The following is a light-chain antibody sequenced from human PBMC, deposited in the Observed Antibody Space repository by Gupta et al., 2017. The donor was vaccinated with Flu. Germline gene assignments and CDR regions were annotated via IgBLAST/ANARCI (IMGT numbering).Light chain of an antibody. J-gene: IGKJ1*01. CDR2: AAS. Sequence: GERVTIPCRASQGISSYLAWYQQNPGKAPKLLIYAASTLQSGVPSRFSGSGSGTDFTLTISCLQSEDFATYYCQQYYSYPPLFGQGTKVEIK. CDR1: QGISSY. V-gene: IGKV1-8*01. CDR3: QQYYSYPPL.